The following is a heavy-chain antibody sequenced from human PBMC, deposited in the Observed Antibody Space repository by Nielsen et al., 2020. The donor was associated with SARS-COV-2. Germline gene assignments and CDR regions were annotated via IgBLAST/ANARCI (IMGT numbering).Heavy chain of an antibody. J-gene: IGHJ4*02. CDR2: IKKDGSEK. V-gene: IGHV3-7*01. D-gene: IGHD6-19*01. CDR1: GFTFSSLS. CDR3: AREYSSGWYTE. Sequence: GESLKISCAASGFTFSSLSMSWVRQAPGKGLEWVANIKKDGSEKNYVDSVKGRFTISRDNAKNSLYLQMNSLRAEDTAVYYCAREYSSGWYTEWGQGTLVTVSS.